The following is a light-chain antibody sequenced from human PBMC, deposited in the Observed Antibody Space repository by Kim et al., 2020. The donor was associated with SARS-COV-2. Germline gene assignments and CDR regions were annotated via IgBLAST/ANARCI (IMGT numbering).Light chain of an antibody. CDR3: QQTYNTPFT. CDR2: TAS. CDR1: QSISGF. V-gene: IGKV1-39*01. J-gene: IGKJ3*01. Sequence: ASVGDRVTITCRASQSISGFLNWYQQKPGKAPKLLIQTASSLQAGEPSRFSGSGSGTVFTLSISSLQLEDFATYFCQQTYNTPFTFGPGTKVDIK.